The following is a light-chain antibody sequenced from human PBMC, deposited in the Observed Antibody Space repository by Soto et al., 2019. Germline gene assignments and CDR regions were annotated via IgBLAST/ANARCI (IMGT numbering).Light chain of an antibody. CDR1: SSDVGSYNL. Sequence: QSVLTQPASVSGSPGQSITISCTGTSSDVGSYNLVSWYQQHPVKSPKLMIYEGSKRPSGVSNRFSGSKSGNTASLTISGLQAEDEADYYCCSYAGSSTWGFGGGTKLTVL. V-gene: IGLV2-23*01. J-gene: IGLJ3*02. CDR3: CSYAGSSTWG. CDR2: EGS.